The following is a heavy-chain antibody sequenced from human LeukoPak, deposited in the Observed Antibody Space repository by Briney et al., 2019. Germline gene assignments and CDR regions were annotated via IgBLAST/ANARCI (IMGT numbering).Heavy chain of an antibody. CDR3: AARSPAVAGNYYYYYKDV. D-gene: IGHD6-19*01. V-gene: IGHV5-51*01. Sequence: GESLKISCKGSGYSFTSYWIGWVRQMPGKGLEWMGIIYPGDSDTRYSPSFQGQVTISADKSISTAYLQWSSLKASDTAMYYCAARSPAVAGNYYYYYKDVWGKGTTVTVS. J-gene: IGHJ6*03. CDR2: IYPGDSDT. CDR1: GYSFTSYW.